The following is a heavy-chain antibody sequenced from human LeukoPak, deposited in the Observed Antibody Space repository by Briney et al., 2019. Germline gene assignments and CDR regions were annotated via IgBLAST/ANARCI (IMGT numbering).Heavy chain of an antibody. CDR3: ARGKVVAGTPGQNSWDY. D-gene: IGHD6-19*01. CDR1: GGSISSGGYS. Sequence: SETLSLTCAVSGGSISSGGYSWNWIRQPAGKGLEWVGRVHASGSTNYNPSLKSRVTVSVDTSKNQFSLKLKSVTAADTAVYYCARGKVVAGTPGQNSWDYWGQGTLVTVSS. J-gene: IGHJ4*02. CDR2: VHASGST. V-gene: IGHV4-61*02.